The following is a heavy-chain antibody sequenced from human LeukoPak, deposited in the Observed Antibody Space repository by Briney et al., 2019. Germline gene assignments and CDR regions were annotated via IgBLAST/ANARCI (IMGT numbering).Heavy chain of an antibody. V-gene: IGHV3-74*01. D-gene: IGHD5-24*01. CDR3: ARDLNYNFDY. Sequence: GGSLRLSCVASGFAFSHYYMHWVRQAPGKGLVWVSRIDSDGNTNYADSVKGRFTISRDNTKDTVYLQMNSLRAEDTAVYYCARDLNYNFDYWGQGARVTVSS. J-gene: IGHJ4*02. CDR2: IDSDGNT. CDR1: GFAFSHYY.